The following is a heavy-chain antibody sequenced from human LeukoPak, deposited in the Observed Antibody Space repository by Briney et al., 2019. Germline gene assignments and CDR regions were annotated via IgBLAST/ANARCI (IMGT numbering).Heavy chain of an antibody. V-gene: IGHV3-53*01. CDR2: IYSGGST. Sequence: GGSLRLSCAASGFTVSSNYMSWVRQAPGKGLEWVSVIYSGGSTYYADSVKGRFTISRDNSKNTLYLQMNSLRAEDTAVYYCARDRPYYGMDVWGKGTTVTVSS. CDR3: ARDRPYYGMDV. CDR1: GFTVSSNY. J-gene: IGHJ6*04.